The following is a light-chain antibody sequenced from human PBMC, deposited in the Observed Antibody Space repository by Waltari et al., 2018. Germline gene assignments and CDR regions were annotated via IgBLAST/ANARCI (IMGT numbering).Light chain of an antibody. J-gene: IGLJ2*01. CDR3: QSYDSSLSGHVV. CDR2: GNS. V-gene: IGLV1-40*01. Sequence: QSVLTQPPSVSGAPGQRVTISCTGSSSNIGAGYDVHWYQQLPGTAPKPLIYGNSNRPSGVPDRFSGAKSGTSASLAITGRQAEDEADYYCQSYDSSLSGHVVFGGGTKLTVL. CDR1: SSNIGAGYD.